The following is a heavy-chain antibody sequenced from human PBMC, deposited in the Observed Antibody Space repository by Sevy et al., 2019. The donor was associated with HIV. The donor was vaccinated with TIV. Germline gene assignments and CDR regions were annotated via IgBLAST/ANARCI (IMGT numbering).Heavy chain of an antibody. CDR3: VRESGSDWYFDL. CDR1: GFTLSTFG. J-gene: IGHJ2*01. D-gene: IGHD1-26*01. Sequence: GGSLILSCAASGFTLSTFGIHWVRHAPGKGLDWVAAIFSDGTTKYYGDAVKGRFAISRDNSKSTVYLQMNSLRVEDTAVYSSVRESGSDWYFDLWGRGTLVTVSS. V-gene: IGHV3-33*01. CDR2: IFSDGTTK.